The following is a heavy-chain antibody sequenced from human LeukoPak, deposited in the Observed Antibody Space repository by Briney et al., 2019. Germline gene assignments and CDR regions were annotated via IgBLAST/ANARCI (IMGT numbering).Heavy chain of an antibody. D-gene: IGHD5-12*01. J-gene: IGHJ4*02. Sequence: GGSLRLSCAGPGFTFSTYWMHWVRQAPGGGLVWVSGINTDGSTTSYADSVKGRFSISRDNAKNTVYLQMSSLRAEDTAVYYCAKESGYDVDLEYWGQGAPVTVSS. CDR3: AKESGYDVDLEY. CDR1: GFTFSTYW. V-gene: IGHV3-74*01. CDR2: INTDGSTT.